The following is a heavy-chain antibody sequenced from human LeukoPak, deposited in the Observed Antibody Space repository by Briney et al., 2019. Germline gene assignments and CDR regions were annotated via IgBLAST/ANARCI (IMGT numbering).Heavy chain of an antibody. V-gene: IGHV3-15*01. CDR3: STVGGLNDVWLGYYYGY. CDR1: GFTFNNAW. Sequence: GGSLRLPCAASGFTFNNAWITWVRQAPGKGLEWVGRIRSYGYGWTTDYAAPVKGRFIISRDDSTDTVYLQTDSLKIEHTAVYYCSTVGGLNDVWLGYYYGYWGPGPRVSVSS. J-gene: IGHJ4*02. CDR2: IRSYGYGWTT. D-gene: IGHD3-3*01.